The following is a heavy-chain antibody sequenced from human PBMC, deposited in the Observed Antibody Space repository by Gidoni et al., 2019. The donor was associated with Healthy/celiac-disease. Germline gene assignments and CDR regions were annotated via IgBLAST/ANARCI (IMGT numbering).Heavy chain of an antibody. D-gene: IGHD6-25*01. J-gene: IGHJ4*02. CDR1: GYSFTSYL. Sequence: ELQLVQSGAEVKKPGESLKISCKGSGYSFTSYLIGWVRQMPGKGLEWMGIIYPGDSDTRYSPSFQGQVTISADKSISTAYLHWSSLKASDTAMYYCARQVEAAGGRTSFDYWGQGTLVTVSS. CDR3: ARQVEAAGGRTSFDY. V-gene: IGHV5-51*01. CDR2: IYPGDSDT.